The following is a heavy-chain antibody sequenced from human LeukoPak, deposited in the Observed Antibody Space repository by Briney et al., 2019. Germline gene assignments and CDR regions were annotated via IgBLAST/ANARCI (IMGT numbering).Heavy chain of an antibody. CDR2: ISSSSSTI. Sequence: GGSLRLSCAASGFTFSIYSMNWVRQAPGKGLEWVSYISSSSSTIYYADSVKGRFTISRDNAKNSLFLQMNSLRDEDTAVYYCARDQYYDILTGYPLDYWGQGTLVTVSS. CDR3: ARDQYYDILTGYPLDY. D-gene: IGHD3-9*01. J-gene: IGHJ4*02. V-gene: IGHV3-48*02. CDR1: GFTFSIYS.